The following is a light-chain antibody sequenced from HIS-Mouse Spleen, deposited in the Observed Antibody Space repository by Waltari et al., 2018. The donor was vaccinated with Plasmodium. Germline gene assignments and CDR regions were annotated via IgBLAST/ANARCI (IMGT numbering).Light chain of an antibody. CDR1: SSDVGSYNL. Sequence: QSALTQPASVSGSPGQSITISCTGTSSDVGSYNLVSWYQQHPGKAPKLMIYEGSKRPSGVSNRFSGSKSGNTASLTISGLQAEDEADYYCCSYAGSSTYVFVTGTKFPLL. CDR2: EGS. J-gene: IGLJ1*01. CDR3: CSYAGSSTYV. V-gene: IGLV2-23*01.